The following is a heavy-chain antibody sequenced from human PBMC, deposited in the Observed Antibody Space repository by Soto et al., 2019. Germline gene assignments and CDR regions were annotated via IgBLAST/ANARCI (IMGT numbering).Heavy chain of an antibody. V-gene: IGHV1-18*01. CDR3: ARKTINGFDY. D-gene: IGHD5-12*01. Sequence: ASVKVSCKASGYTFTSYGISWVRQAPGQGLEWMGWISNYKDNTNYAQKFQGRVTMTTDTSTSTAYMELRSLRSDDTAVYYCARKTINGFDYWGQGTLVTVSS. CDR1: GYTFTSYG. J-gene: IGHJ4*02. CDR2: ISNYKDNT.